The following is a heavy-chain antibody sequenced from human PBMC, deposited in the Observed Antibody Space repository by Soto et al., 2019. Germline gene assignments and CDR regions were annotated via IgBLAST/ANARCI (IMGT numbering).Heavy chain of an antibody. V-gene: IGHV3-9*01. CDR1: GFTFDDYA. Sequence: GGSLRLSCAASGFTFDDYAMHWVRQAPGKGLEWVSGISWNSGSIGYADSVKGRFTISRDNAKNSLYLQMNSLRAEDTALYYCAKDMGWLRSPVSGMDVWGQGTTVTVSS. J-gene: IGHJ6*02. CDR2: ISWNSGSI. CDR3: AKDMGWLRSPVSGMDV. D-gene: IGHD5-12*01.